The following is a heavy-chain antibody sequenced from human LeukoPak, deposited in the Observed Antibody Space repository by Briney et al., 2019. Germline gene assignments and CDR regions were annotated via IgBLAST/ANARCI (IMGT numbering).Heavy chain of an antibody. V-gene: IGHV4-34*01. Sequence: SETLSLTCAVYGGSFSGYYWSWIRQPPGKELEWIGEINHSGSTNYNPSLKSRVTISVDTSKNQFSLKLSSVTAADTAVYYCARGGGQWLFDYWGQGTLVTVSS. CDR3: ARGGGQWLFDY. D-gene: IGHD6-19*01. CDR2: INHSGST. J-gene: IGHJ4*02. CDR1: GGSFSGYY.